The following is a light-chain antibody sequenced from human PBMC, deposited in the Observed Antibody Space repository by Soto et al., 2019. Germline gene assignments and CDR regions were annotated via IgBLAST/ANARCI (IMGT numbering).Light chain of an antibody. V-gene: IGKV3-20*01. J-gene: IGKJ3*01. CDR1: QSVSGSY. CDR3: QQYYSFPFT. CDR2: DAS. Sequence: EIVMTQSPGTLSLSPGEVATLSCRASQSVSGSYLAWYQQKPGQAPRLVIYDASSRATGIPDRFSGSGSGTDFTLTISCLQSEDFATYYCQQYYSFPFTFGPGTKVDIK.